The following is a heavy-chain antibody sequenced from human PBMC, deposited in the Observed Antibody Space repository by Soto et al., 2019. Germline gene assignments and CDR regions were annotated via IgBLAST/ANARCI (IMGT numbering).Heavy chain of an antibody. Sequence: LRLSCAASGFTFSSYAMTWVRQAPGKGLEWVSAISGSGGNTYYADSVKGRFTISRDNSKNTLYLQMNGLRAEDTAVYFCAKAGSGYYYDYWGQGTLVTVSS. CDR3: AKAGSGYYYDY. CDR1: GFTFSSYA. V-gene: IGHV3-23*01. J-gene: IGHJ4*02. D-gene: IGHD3-22*01. CDR2: ISGSGGNT.